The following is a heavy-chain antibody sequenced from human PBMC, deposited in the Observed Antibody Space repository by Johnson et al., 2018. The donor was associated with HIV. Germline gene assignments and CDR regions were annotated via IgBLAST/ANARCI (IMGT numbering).Heavy chain of an antibody. CDR3: ARQFPLADAFDI. Sequence: QVQLVESGGGVVRPGRSLRLSCTASGFTFGDYAMSWFRQAPGKGLEWVAFIRYDGSNKYYADSVKGRFTISRDNSKNTLYLQMNSLRAEDTAAYYCARQFPLADAFDIWGQGTLVTVSS. V-gene: IGHV3-30*02. D-gene: IGHD5-24*01. CDR2: IRYDGSNK. CDR1: GFTFGDYA. J-gene: IGHJ3*02.